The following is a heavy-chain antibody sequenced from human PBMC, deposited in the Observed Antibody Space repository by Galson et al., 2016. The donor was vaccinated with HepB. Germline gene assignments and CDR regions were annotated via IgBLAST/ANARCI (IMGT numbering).Heavy chain of an antibody. D-gene: IGHD6-6*01. CDR2: IIPIFGTT. CDR1: GGTFSNYA. J-gene: IGHJ6*03. CDR3: ARGNWRTSSSYYYYYYMDG. V-gene: IGHV1-69*13. Sequence: SVKVSCKASGGTFSNYAISWVLQAPGQGLEWMGGIIPIFGTTNYAQKFQGRVTITADESTSTAYMELSSLTSEDTAVYYCARGNWRTSSSYYYYYYMDGWGKGTTVTVSS.